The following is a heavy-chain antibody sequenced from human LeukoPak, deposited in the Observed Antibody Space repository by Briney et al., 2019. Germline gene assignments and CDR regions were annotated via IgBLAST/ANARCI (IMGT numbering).Heavy chain of an antibody. V-gene: IGHV3-13*01. CDR1: GFTFSSYD. D-gene: IGHD3-3*01. J-gene: IGHJ6*02. Sequence: PGGSLRLSCAASGFTFSSYDMHWVRQATGKGLEWVSAIGTAGDTYYPGSVKGRFTISRENAKNSLYLQMNSLRAEDTAVYYCAREGTYYDFWRGDYYYYGMDVWGQGTTVTVSS. CDR3: AREGTYYDFWRGDYYYYGMDV. CDR2: IGTAGDT.